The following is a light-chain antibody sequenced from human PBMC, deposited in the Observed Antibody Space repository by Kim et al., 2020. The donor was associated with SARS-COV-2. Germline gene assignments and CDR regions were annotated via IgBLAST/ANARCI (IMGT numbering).Light chain of an antibody. CDR3: SSYTSSSNWV. Sequence: QSALTQPPSVSGSPGQSVTISCTGTSSDVGGYNFVSWYQQHPGKAPKLMIYDVNKRPSGVSDRFSGSKSGNAASLTVSGLQADDEADYYCSSYTSSSNWVFGGGTKLTVL. CDR2: DVN. V-gene: IGLV2-14*03. CDR1: SSDVGGYNF. J-gene: IGLJ3*02.